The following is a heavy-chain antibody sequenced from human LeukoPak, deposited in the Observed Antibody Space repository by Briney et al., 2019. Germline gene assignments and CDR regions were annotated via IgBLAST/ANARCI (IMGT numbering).Heavy chain of an antibody. CDR3: ATFAYSTYGFDY. CDR1: GGSIISGAYS. V-gene: IGHV4-30-2*01. D-gene: IGHD2/OR15-2a*01. CDR2: IFHSGNT. J-gene: IGHJ4*02. Sequence: SETLSLTCTVSGGSIISGAYSWSWIRQPPGKGLEWVGYIFHSGNTYYNPSLKSRVSISVDTSKNQFSLRLTSVTAADTGTYYCATFAYSTYGFDYWGQGILVTVSS.